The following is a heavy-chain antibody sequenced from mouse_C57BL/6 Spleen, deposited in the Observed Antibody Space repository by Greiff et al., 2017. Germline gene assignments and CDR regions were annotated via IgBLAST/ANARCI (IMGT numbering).Heavy chain of an antibody. D-gene: IGHD1-1*01. J-gene: IGHJ3*01. V-gene: IGHV1-39*01. Sequence: EVQLQQSGPELVKPGASVKISCKASGYSFTDYNMNWVKQSNGKSLEWIGVINPNSGTTTSNQKFKGKATLTVDQSSSTAYMQLNSLTSEDSAVYNCAGDGSGYVGLFAYWGQGTLVTVSA. CDR3: AGDGSGYVGLFAY. CDR1: GYSFTDYN. CDR2: INPNSGTT.